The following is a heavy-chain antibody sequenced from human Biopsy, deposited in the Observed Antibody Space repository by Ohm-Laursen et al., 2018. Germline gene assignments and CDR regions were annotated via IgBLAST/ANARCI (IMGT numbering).Heavy chain of an antibody. Sequence: TLSLTCAVSGGSISSGGSYWSWIRQRPGKGLEWIGYIFNSANTYYNPSLKNLITISGDTSKNQFSLKLSSVTAADTAVYYCARLGSGDYFPTFFDFWGQGALVTVSS. CDR1: GGSISSGGSY. D-gene: IGHD5-12*01. V-gene: IGHV4-31*01. CDR2: IFNSANT. J-gene: IGHJ4*02. CDR3: ARLGSGDYFPTFFDF.